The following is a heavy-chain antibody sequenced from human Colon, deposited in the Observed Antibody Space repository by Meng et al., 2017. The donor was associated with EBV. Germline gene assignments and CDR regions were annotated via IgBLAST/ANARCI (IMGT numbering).Heavy chain of an antibody. CDR1: GASVSDTNPF. J-gene: IGHJ4*02. V-gene: IGHV4-39*07. CDR3: VRVRGDFDY. CDR2: INSNWNT. Sequence: QRQRSGPGLVKPSAPLSLTCIVSGASVSDTNPFWGWVRQAPGKGLEWVGSINSNWNTYSNPSLTSRVTMSLDTSKNQFSLKLSSVTAADTAVYYCVRVRGDFDYWGQGTLVTVSS. D-gene: IGHD3-16*01.